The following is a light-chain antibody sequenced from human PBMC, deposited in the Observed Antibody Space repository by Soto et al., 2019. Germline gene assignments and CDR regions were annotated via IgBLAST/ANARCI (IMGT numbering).Light chain of an antibody. J-gene: IGKJ5*01. CDR2: DAS. CDR1: QSVSHA. CDR3: QQRGSWPPSIT. V-gene: IGKV3-11*01. Sequence: EVELTQSPATLSLSPRAIATPSWRASQSVSHALAWYQQKPGQAPRLLIHDASSRATGIPSRFSGSGSETDFTLTISSLEPEDFAVYYCQQRGSWPPSITFGQGTRLDIK.